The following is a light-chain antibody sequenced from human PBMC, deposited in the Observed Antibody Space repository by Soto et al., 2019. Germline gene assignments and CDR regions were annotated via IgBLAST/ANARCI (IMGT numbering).Light chain of an antibody. CDR3: CSYTTSSTPYV. V-gene: IGLV2-14*01. J-gene: IGLJ1*01. CDR2: DVT. Sequence: QSVLTQPASVSGSPGQSITISCTGASSDVGGYDYVSWYQQHPGKAPKLMIYDVTTRPSGVSNRFSGSKSGNTASLTISGLQAEDEADYYCCSYTTSSTPYVFGTGTKVTV. CDR1: SSDVGGYDY.